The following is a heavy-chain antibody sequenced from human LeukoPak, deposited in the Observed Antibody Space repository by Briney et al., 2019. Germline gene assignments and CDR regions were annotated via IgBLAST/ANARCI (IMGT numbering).Heavy chain of an antibody. CDR1: GGSLSSYY. CDR3: GRAYSGSYETINWFDP. V-gene: IGHV4-59*01. J-gene: IGHJ5*02. CDR2: IYYSGST. Sequence: PSETLSLTCAVSGGSLSSYYWSWIRQPPGKGLEWIGYIYYSGSTNYNPSPKNGVFITVDASTNNFSQQLSTVTAADTAVVYYGRAYSGSYETINWFDPWGQGTLVTVSP. D-gene: IGHD1-26*01.